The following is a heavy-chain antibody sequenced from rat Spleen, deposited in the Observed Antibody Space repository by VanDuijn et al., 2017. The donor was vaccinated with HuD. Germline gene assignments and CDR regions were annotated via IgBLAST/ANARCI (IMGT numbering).Heavy chain of an antibody. CDR2: ISYDGSST. CDR1: GFTFSDYN. CDR3: ARRLRVYLPFDY. J-gene: IGHJ2*01. V-gene: IGHV5-7*01. D-gene: IGHD1-9*01. Sequence: EVQLVESGGGLVQPGRSLKLSCAASGFTFSDYNMAWVRQAPKKGLEWVTTISYDGSSTYYRDSVKGRFTISRDNAKTTLYLQMDSLRSEDTATYFCARRLRVYLPFDYWGQGVMVTVSS.